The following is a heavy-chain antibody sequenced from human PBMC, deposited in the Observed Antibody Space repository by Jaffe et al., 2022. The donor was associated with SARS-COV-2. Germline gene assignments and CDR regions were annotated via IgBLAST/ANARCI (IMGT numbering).Heavy chain of an antibody. Sequence: EVQLVESGGGLVQPGRSLRLSCAASGFTFDDYAMHWVRQAPGKGLEWVSGISWNSGSIGYADSVKGRFTISRDNAKNSLYLQMNSLRAEDTALYYCAKDTSPVWRYSYGRGSFDYWGQGTLVTVSS. CDR2: ISWNSGSI. V-gene: IGHV3-9*01. D-gene: IGHD5-18*01. J-gene: IGHJ4*02. CDR3: AKDTSPVWRYSYGRGSFDY. CDR1: GFTFDDYA.